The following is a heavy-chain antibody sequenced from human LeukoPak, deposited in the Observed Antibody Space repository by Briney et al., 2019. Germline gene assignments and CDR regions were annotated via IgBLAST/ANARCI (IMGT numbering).Heavy chain of an antibody. J-gene: IGHJ5*02. CDR3: AISHTDILTGYYWRLGWFDP. CDR1: GGTFSSYA. CDR2: IIPIFGTA. D-gene: IGHD3-9*01. Sequence: SVKVSCKASGGTFSSYAISWVRQAPGQGLEWMGGIIPIFGTANYALKFQGRVTITADESTSTAYMELSSLRSEDTAVYYCAISHTDILTGYYWRLGWFDPWGQGTLVTVSS. V-gene: IGHV1-69*13.